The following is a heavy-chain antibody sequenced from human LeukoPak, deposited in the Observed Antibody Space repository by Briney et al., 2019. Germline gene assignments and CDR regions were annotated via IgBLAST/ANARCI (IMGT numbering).Heavy chain of an antibody. CDR2: IKQDGGEK. J-gene: IGHJ4*02. D-gene: IGHD5-12*01. CDR3: VKDGGYSGYRDYFDY. Sequence: GGSLRLSCAASGFTFSDYWMSWVRQAPGKGLEWVANIKQDGGEKYYVDSVKGRFTISRDNSKNTLYLQMSSLRAEDTAVYYCVKDGGYSGYRDYFDYWGQGTLVTVSS. CDR1: GFTFSDYW. V-gene: IGHV3-7*01.